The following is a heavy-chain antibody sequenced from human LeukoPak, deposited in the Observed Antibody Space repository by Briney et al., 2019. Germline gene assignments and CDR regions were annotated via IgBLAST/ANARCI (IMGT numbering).Heavy chain of an antibody. CDR3: ARGRIAVAGTLGDY. J-gene: IGHJ4*02. Sequence: ASVKVSRKASGYTFTSYGISWVRQAPGQGLEWMGWISAYNGNTNYVQKFQGRLIMTTDTSTSTAYMELRSLRSDDTAVYYCARGRIAVAGTLGDYWGQGTLVTVSS. D-gene: IGHD6-19*01. CDR1: GYTFTSYG. V-gene: IGHV1-18*01. CDR2: ISAYNGNT.